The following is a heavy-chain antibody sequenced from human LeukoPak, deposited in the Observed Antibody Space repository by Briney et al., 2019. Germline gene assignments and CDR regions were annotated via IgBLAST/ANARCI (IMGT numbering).Heavy chain of an antibody. D-gene: IGHD5-24*01. Sequence: GEDPMTPCSGSGYGFTSYWICWVRQMPRKGVEGMGIIYPGDSDTRYSPSLQGQVTISADKSINTAYLQWSSLKASDTAMYYCARQGAGVEREAFDCWGQGTLVTVSS. CDR2: IYPGDSDT. V-gene: IGHV5-51*01. CDR3: ARQGAGVEREAFDC. J-gene: IGHJ4*02. CDR1: GYGFTSYW.